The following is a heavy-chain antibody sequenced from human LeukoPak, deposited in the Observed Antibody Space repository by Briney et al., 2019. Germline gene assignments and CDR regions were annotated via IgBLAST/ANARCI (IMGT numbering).Heavy chain of an antibody. CDR3: ARDFYMITFGGVTHLGVWFDP. J-gene: IGHJ5*02. V-gene: IGHV1-2*02. Sequence: GGSLRLSCAASGFTFSSYGMHWVRQAPGQGLEWMGWINPNSGGTNYAQKFQGRVTMTRDTSISTAYMELSRLRSDDTAVYYCARDFYMITFGGVTHLGVWFDPWGQGTLVTVSS. CDR2: INPNSGGT. D-gene: IGHD3-16*01. CDR1: GFTFSSYG.